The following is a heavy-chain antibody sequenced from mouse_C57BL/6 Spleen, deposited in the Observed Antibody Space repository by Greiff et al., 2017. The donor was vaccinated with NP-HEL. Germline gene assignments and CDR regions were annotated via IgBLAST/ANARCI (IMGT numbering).Heavy chain of an antibody. V-gene: IGHV5-17*01. CDR2: ISSGSSTI. CDR3: ARHYGSSYGFDY. Sequence: EVKLMESGGGLVKPGGSLKLSCAASGFTFSDYGMHWVRQAPEKGLEWVAYISSGSSTIYYADTVKGRFTISRDNAKNTLFLQMTSLRSEDTAMYYCARHYGSSYGFDYWGQGTTLTVSS. CDR1: GFTFSDYG. D-gene: IGHD1-1*01. J-gene: IGHJ2*01.